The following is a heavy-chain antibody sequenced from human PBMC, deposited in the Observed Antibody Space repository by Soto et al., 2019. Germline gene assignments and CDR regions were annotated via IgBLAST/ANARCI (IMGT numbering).Heavy chain of an antibody. V-gene: IGHV4-30-2*01. J-gene: IGHJ5*02. Sequence: SETLSLTCAVSGGSISSGGYSWSWIRQPPGKGLEWIGYIYHSGSTYYNPSLKSRVTISVDRSKNQFSLKLSSVTAADTSVYYCARLVQLLQGRWFDPWGQGTLVTVSS. CDR1: GGSISSGGYS. CDR2: IYHSGST. CDR3: ARLVQLLQGRWFDP. D-gene: IGHD2-15*01.